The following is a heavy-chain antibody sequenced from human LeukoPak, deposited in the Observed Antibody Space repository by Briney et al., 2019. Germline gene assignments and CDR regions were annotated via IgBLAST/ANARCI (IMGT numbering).Heavy chain of an antibody. D-gene: IGHD2-2*01. CDR2: IDPNSGGT. CDR1: GHTFTGYY. CDR3: AREWALSDIVVVPAKPKFDP. V-gene: IGHV1-2*02. Sequence: ASVKVSCKATGHTFTGYYMHRVRQAPGQGLEWMGWIDPNSGGTNYAQKFQGRVTMTRDTSISTAYMELSRLRSDDTAVYYCAREWALSDIVVVPAKPKFDPWGQGTLVTVSS. J-gene: IGHJ5*02.